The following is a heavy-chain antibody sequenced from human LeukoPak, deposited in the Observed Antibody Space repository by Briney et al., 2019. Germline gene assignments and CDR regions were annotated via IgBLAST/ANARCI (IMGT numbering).Heavy chain of an antibody. CDR3: ARRSSSWFPFDY. V-gene: IGHV4-38-2*01. CDR2: IYHSGST. D-gene: IGHD6-13*01. Sequence: KPSETLSLNCAVSGYSISSGYYWGWIRQPPGEGLEWIGSIYHSGSTYYNPSLKSRVTISVDTSKNQFSLKLSSVTAADTAVYYCARRSSSWFPFDYWGQGTLVTVSS. CDR1: GYSISSGYY. J-gene: IGHJ4*02.